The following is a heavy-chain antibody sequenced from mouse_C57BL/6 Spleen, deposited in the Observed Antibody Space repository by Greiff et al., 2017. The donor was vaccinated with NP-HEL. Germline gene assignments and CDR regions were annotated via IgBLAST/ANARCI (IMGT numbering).Heavy chain of an antibody. Sequence: EVKLVESGGGLVKPGGSLKLSCAASGFTFSSYTMSWVRQTPEKRLEWVATISGGGGNTYYPDSVKGRFTISRDNAKNTLYLQMSSLRSEDTALYYCARLLFSFAYWGQGTLVTVSA. CDR1: GFTFSSYT. J-gene: IGHJ3*01. CDR3: ARLLFSFAY. V-gene: IGHV5-9*01. CDR2: ISGGGGNT.